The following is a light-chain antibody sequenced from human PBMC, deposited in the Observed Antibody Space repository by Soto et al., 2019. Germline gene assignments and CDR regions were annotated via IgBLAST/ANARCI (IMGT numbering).Light chain of an antibody. Sequence: EIVMTQSPATLSVSPGETATPSSRASQSVSSNLAWYQQKPGQAPRLLIYGASTRATGIPARFSGSGSGTEFTLTISSLQSEDFAVYYCQQYNNWPRITFGQGTRLE. CDR1: QSVSSN. CDR2: GAS. V-gene: IGKV3-15*01. CDR3: QQYNNWPRIT. J-gene: IGKJ5*01.